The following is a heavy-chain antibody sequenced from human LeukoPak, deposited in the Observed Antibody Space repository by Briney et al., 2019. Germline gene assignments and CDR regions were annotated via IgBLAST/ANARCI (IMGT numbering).Heavy chain of an antibody. J-gene: IGHJ4*02. CDR2: IYSNGNT. V-gene: IGHV4-39*07. CDR3: ARSATVTTGYFDD. D-gene: IGHD4-17*01. Sequence: PSETLSLTCTVSGGSISSGGYYWSWIRQSPEKGLDWIGSIYSNGNTYYNPSVKSRVTISVDTSKNQFSLKLTSVTAAETAVYYCARSATVTTGYFDDGGQGALVTVAS. CDR1: GGSISSGGYY.